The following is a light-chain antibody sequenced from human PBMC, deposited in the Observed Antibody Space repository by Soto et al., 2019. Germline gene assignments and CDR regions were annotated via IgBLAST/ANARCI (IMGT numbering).Light chain of an antibody. J-gene: IGKJ1*01. CDR2: AAS. CDR1: QSISSY. V-gene: IGKV1-39*01. Sequence: DIQMTQYPSSLSSSVGDRVTITCRASQSISSYLNWYQQKPGKAPKLLIYAASSLQSGVPSRFSGSGSGTDFTLTISSLQPEDFATYYCQQSYSTPRTVGQGAKVDI. CDR3: QQSYSTPRT.